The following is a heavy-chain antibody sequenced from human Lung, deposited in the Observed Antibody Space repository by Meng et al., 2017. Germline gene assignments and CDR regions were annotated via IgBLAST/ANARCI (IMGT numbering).Heavy chain of an antibody. D-gene: IGHD3-16*01. V-gene: IGHV3-23*04. CDR2: LSGGGFTT. Sequence: EVRLVEAGGGVVRPGGFLRLPCAASGVSFSSYARSWVRRAPGKGLEWLAALSGGGFTTYYADSVKGRFTISRDNSKNTLYLQVNSLRAEDTALYYCAKDSYGLGDYFDYWGQGALVTVSS. J-gene: IGHJ4*02. CDR3: AKDSYGLGDYFDY. CDR1: GVSFSSYA.